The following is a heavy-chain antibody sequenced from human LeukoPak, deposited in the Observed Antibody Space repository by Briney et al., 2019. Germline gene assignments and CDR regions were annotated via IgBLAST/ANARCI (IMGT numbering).Heavy chain of an antibody. CDR1: GFNFGSYS. CDR3: ARKSASGNYPPDY. Sequence: GGSLRLSCAASGFNFGSYSMTWVRQAPGKGLEWVSVISADSATTFYADSVKGRFTISRDNAKNTVFLQMSSLRAEDTALYYCARKSASGNYPPDYWGQGTLVTVSS. V-gene: IGHV3-23*01. CDR2: ISADSATT. D-gene: IGHD3-10*01. J-gene: IGHJ4*02.